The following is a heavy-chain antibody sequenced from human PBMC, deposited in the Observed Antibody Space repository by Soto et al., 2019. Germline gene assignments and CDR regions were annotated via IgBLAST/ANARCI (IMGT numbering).Heavy chain of an antibody. V-gene: IGHV1-46*01. CDR3: ARDRPSYYDSSGYYDY. J-gene: IGHJ4*02. CDR1: GYTFTSYY. Sequence: VASVKVSCKASGYTFTSYYMHWVRQAPGQGLEWMGIINPSGGSTSYAQKFQGRVTMTRDTSTSTVYMELSSLRSEDTAVYYCARDRPSYYDSSGYYDYWGQGTLVTVSS. D-gene: IGHD3-22*01. CDR2: INPSGGST.